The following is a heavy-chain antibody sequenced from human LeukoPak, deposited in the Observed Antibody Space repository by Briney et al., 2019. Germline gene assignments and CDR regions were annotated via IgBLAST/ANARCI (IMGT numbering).Heavy chain of an antibody. V-gene: IGHV3-11*01. D-gene: IGHD6-13*01. J-gene: IGHJ5*02. Sequence: GSLRLSCAASGFTFSSYAMSWIRQAPGKGLEWVSYISSSGSTIYYADSVKGRFTISRDNAKNSPYLQMNSLRAEDTAVYYCARVSSSWFDPWGQGTLVTVSS. CDR2: ISSSGSTI. CDR3: ARVSSSWFDP. CDR1: GFTFSSYA.